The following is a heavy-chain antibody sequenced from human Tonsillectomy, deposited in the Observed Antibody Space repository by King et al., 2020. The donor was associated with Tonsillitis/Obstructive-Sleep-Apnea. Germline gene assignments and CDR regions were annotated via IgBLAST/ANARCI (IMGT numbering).Heavy chain of an antibody. D-gene: IGHD3-3*01. CDR1: GGTFSSYA. J-gene: IGHJ3*02. CDR3: VRGRGAIFGVVYDAFDI. V-gene: IGHV1-69*01. CDR2: VIPIFGTA. Sequence: QLVQSGAEVKKPGSSVKGSCKASGGTFSSYAISWVRQAPGQGLEWMGGVIPIFGTANYARKFQGRVTITADESTSTAYMELCSLRSVDTAVYYCVRGRGAIFGVVYDAFDIWGQGTMVTVSS.